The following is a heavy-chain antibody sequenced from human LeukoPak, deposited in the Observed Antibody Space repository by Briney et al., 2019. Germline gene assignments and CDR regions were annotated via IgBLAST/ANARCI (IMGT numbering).Heavy chain of an antibody. V-gene: IGHV1-58*01. CDR2: IVVGSGNT. D-gene: IGHD1-7*01. J-gene: IGHJ6*02. Sequence: ASAKVSCKASGFTFTSSAVQWVRQARGQRLEWIGWIVVGSGNTNYAQKFQERVTITRDMSTSTAYMELSSLRSEDTAVYYCAALSITGTEYYYGMDVWGQGTTVTVSS. CDR1: GFTFTSSA. CDR3: AALSITGTEYYYGMDV.